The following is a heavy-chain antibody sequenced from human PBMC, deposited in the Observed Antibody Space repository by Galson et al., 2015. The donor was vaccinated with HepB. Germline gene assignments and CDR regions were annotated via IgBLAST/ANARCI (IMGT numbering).Heavy chain of an antibody. D-gene: IGHD3-10*01. CDR3: ARGRLTPPQGRKNYYYMDV. J-gene: IGHJ6*03. Sequence: SVKVSCKASGGTFSSYAISWVRQAPGQGLEWMGGIIPIFGTANYAQKFQGRVTITADESTSTAYMELSSLRSEDTAVYYCARGRLTPPQGRKNYYYMDVWGKGTTVTVSS. CDR2: IIPIFGTA. V-gene: IGHV1-69*13. CDR1: GGTFSSYA.